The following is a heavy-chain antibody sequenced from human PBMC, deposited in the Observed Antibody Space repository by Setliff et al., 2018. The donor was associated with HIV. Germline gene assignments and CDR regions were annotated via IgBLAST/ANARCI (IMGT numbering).Heavy chain of an antibody. CDR2: IYTSGST. D-gene: IGHD1-26*01. CDR3: ARRGSYSSPETL. V-gene: IGHV4-4*09. CDR1: GVSISGHF. J-gene: IGHJ4*02. Sequence: SETLSLTCFVSGVSISGHFWGWIRQPPGKGLEWIGYIYTSGSTNYNPSLKSRVTISVDTSKNQFSLKVSSVTAADTAVYYCARRGSYSSPETLWGQGTLVTVSS.